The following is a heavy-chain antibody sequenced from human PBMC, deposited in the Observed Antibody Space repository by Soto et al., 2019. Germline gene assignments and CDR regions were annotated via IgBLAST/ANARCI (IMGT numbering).Heavy chain of an antibody. J-gene: IGHJ4*02. Sequence: KPSETLSLTCTVSGGSISSYYWNWIRQPPGKGLEWIGYIYYSGSSNYNPSLKSRVTISVDTSKNQFSLILSSVTAADTAVYYCARHKSSRYDYWGQGTLVTVSS. CDR2: IYYSGSS. D-gene: IGHD6-13*01. CDR3: ARHKSSRYDY. V-gene: IGHV4-59*08. CDR1: GGSISSYY.